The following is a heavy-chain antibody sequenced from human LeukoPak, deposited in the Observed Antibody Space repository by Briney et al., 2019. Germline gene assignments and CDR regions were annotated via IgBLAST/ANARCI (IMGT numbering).Heavy chain of an antibody. J-gene: IGHJ4*02. V-gene: IGHV4-59*01. CDR1: GGSISSYY. D-gene: IGHD6-6*01. Sequence: PSETLSLTCTVSGGSISSYYWSWIRQPPGKGLEWIGYIYYSGSTIYNPSLKSRVTISVDTSKNQFSLKLSSATAADTAVYYCARVTPRPVEARGLVDYWGQGTPVTVSS. CDR3: ARVTPRPVEARGLVDY. CDR2: IYYSGST.